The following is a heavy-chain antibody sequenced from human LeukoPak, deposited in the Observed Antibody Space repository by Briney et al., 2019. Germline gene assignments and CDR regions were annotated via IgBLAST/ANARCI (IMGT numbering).Heavy chain of an antibody. CDR1: GFTFSSYS. Sequence: PGGSLRLSCAASGFTFSSYSMNWVRQAPGKGLEWVSSISSSSYIYYADSVKGRFTISRDNAKNSLYLQMNSLRAEDTAVYYCARDLYCSSTSCYTSYYYYYGMDVWGQGTTVTVSS. CDR3: ARDLYCSSTSCYTSYYYYYGMDV. D-gene: IGHD2-2*02. J-gene: IGHJ6*02. CDR2: ISSSSYI. V-gene: IGHV3-21*01.